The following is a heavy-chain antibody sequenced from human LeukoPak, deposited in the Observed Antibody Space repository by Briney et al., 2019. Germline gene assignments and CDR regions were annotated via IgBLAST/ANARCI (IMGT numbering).Heavy chain of an antibody. CDR1: GFTFSSSA. CDR3: ARDLDRSYFDY. CDR2: ISSDGSNI. V-gene: IGHV3-30-3*01. D-gene: IGHD3-22*01. J-gene: IGHJ4*02. Sequence: GGSLRLSCAASGFTFSSSAMHWVRQAAGKGMEWVALISSDGSNIHYADSVKGRFTISRDNSKNTLYLQMNSLRAEDTAVYFCARDLDRSYFDYWGQGTLVTVSS.